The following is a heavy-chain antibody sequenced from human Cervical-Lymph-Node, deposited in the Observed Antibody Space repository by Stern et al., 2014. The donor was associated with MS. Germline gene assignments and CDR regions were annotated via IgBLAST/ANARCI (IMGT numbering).Heavy chain of an antibody. CDR3: ARFVKVVDDADY. CDR1: GGSISSSSYY. V-gene: IGHV4-39*01. D-gene: IGHD3-22*01. CDR2: IYYSGST. J-gene: IGHJ4*02. Sequence: VQLEESGPGLVKPSETLSLICTVSGGSISSSSYYWAWIRQPPGKGLEWIGSIYYSGSTYYNPSLKSRVTISVDMSKNQFSLKLSSVAAADTAVYYCARFVKVVDDADYWGQGTLVTVSS.